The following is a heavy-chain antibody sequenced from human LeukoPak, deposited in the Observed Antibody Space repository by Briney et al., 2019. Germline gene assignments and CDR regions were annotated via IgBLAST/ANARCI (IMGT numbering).Heavy chain of an antibody. D-gene: IGHD3-16*02. CDR1: GFTFSNYE. Sequence: PGGSLRLSCAASGFTFSNYEMNWVRQAPGKGLEWVSYISSSGSTIYYADSVKGRFTISRDNAKNSLYLQMNSLRAEDTAVYYCARDDYDYVWGSYRSKGFDYWGQGTLVTVSS. CDR2: ISSSGSTI. CDR3: ARDDYDYVWGSYRSKGFDY. J-gene: IGHJ4*02. V-gene: IGHV3-48*03.